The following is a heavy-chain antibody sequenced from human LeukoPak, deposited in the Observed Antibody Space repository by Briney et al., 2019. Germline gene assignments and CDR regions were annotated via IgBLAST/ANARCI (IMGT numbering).Heavy chain of an antibody. Sequence: SVKVSCKASGGTFSSYAISWVRQAPGQGLEWMGGIIPIFGTANYAQKFQGSGTTTADESTSTAYMELSSLRSEDTAVYYCARVYRYAVSQLDPWGQGTLVTVSS. J-gene: IGHJ5*02. D-gene: IGHD1-14*01. V-gene: IGHV1-69*01. CDR3: ARVYRYAVSQLDP. CDR1: GGTFSSYA. CDR2: IIPIFGTA.